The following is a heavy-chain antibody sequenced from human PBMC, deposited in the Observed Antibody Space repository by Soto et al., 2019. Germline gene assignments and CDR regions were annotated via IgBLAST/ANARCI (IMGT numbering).Heavy chain of an antibody. Sequence: QVQLVQSGAEVKKPGSSVKVSCKASGGTFSSYAISWVRQAPGQGLEWMGGIVPIFGTANYAQKFQGRVTITADESTRPADMSLSSLGSEDTAVYYLAIEGPGEYYRGPYYFDYWGQGTLVTFSS. CDR2: IVPIFGTA. CDR3: AIEGPGEYYRGPYYFDY. D-gene: IGHD3-16*01. J-gene: IGHJ4*02. CDR1: GGTFSSYA. V-gene: IGHV1-69*01.